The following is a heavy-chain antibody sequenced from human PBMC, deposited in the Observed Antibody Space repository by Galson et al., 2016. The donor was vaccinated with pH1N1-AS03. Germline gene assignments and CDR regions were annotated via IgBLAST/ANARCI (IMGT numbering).Heavy chain of an antibody. Sequence: SETLSLTCTVSGGSLTDYQWSWIRQSPGKGLEWIGEISHSGITDYNPPLKSRVSISVDTSKDQFSLNLSSMTAADAAVYYCARGNPFLGSSWYEDSWGQGTLVIVSS. CDR1: GGSLTDYQ. J-gene: IGHJ4*02. CDR3: ARGNPFLGSSWYEDS. V-gene: IGHV4-34*01. CDR2: ISHSGIT. D-gene: IGHD6-13*01.